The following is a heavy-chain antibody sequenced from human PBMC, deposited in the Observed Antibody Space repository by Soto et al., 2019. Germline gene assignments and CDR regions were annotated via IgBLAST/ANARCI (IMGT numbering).Heavy chain of an antibody. CDR2: ISGNGGST. CDR3: AKERVTMVRGVPYYYYYGMDV. Sequence: GGSLRLSCAASGFTFSSYAMSWVRQAPGKGLEWVSAISGNGGSTYYADSVKGRFTISRDNSKNTLYLQMNSLRAEDTAVYYCAKERVTMVRGVPYYYYYGMDVWGQGTTVTVSS. D-gene: IGHD3-10*01. J-gene: IGHJ6*02. V-gene: IGHV3-23*01. CDR1: GFTFSSYA.